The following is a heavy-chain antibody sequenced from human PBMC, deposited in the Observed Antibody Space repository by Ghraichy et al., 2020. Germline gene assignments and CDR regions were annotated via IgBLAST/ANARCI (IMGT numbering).Heavy chain of an antibody. Sequence: IWYDGSNKYYADSVKGRFTISRDNSKNTLYLQMNSLRAEDTAVYYCAKVIWGGSRVYYYYGMD. D-gene: IGHD3-16*01. CDR2: IWYDGSNK. J-gene: IGHJ6*01. CDR3: AKVIWGGSRVYYYYGMD. V-gene: IGHV3-33*06.